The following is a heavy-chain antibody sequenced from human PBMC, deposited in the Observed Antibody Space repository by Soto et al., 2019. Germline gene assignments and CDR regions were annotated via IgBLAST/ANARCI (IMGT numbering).Heavy chain of an antibody. J-gene: IGHJ6*02. CDR3: ARDPLIAAPPAYYYYGMDV. CDR1: GGSISSYY. D-gene: IGHD6-13*01. Sequence: SETLSLTCTVSGGSISSYYWSWIRQPPGKGLEWIGYIYYSGSTNYNPSLKSRVTISVDTSKNQFSLKLSSVTAADTAVYYCARDPLIAAPPAYYYYGMDVWGQGTTVTVSS. V-gene: IGHV4-59*01. CDR2: IYYSGST.